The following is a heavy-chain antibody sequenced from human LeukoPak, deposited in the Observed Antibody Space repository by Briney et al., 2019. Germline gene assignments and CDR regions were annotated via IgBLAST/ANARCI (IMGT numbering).Heavy chain of an antibody. CDR3: AREGADYYDMGV. CDR1: GGSISSYY. CDR2: IYYSGST. V-gene: IGHV4-59*01. D-gene: IGHD3-22*01. Sequence: SETLSLTCTVSGGSISSYYWSWIRQPPGKGLEWIGYIYYSGSTNYNPSLKSRVTISVDTSKNQFSLKLSSVTAADTAVYYCAREGADYYDMGVWGQGTMVTVSS. J-gene: IGHJ3*01.